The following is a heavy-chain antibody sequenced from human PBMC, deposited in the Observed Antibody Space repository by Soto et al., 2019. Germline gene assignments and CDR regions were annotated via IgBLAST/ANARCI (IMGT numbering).Heavy chain of an antibody. J-gene: IGHJ4*02. V-gene: IGHV4-39*01. CDR1: GGSISSSSYY. Sequence: QLQLQESGPGLVKPSETLSLTCTVSGGSISSSSYYWGWIRQPPGKGLEWIGSIYYSGSTYYNPSLKSRVTISVDTSKNQFSLKLSSVTAADTAVYYCAKRSGYYDFWSGYWAWDYWGQGTLVTVSS. D-gene: IGHD3-3*01. CDR2: IYYSGST. CDR3: AKRSGYYDFWSGYWAWDY.